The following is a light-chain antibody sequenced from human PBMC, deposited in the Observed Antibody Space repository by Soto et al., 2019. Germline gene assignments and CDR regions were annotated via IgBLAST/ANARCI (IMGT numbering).Light chain of an antibody. CDR3: CSYAGSATI. Sequence: QSVLTQPASVSGSPGQSITISCTGTSSDVGNYDLVSWFQHHPDKAPKLIIYEDSKRPSGVSSRFSGSKSGNTASLTVSGIQAEDEADYYCCSYAGSATIFGGGTKVTVL. CDR1: SSDVGNYDL. V-gene: IGLV2-23*01. J-gene: IGLJ2*01. CDR2: EDS.